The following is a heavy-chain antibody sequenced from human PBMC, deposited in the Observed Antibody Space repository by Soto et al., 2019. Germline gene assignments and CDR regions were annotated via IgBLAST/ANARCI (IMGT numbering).Heavy chain of an antibody. Sequence: QVQLVQSGAEVKKPGASVKVSCKASGYSFTSYYMHWARQAPGHGLQWMGRINPNGGSTTYAQKLQGRVNMTRDTSMSTVYMELSSLRSEDTAVYYCARDTGTNWFDPWGQGTLVTVSS. CDR2: INPNGGST. J-gene: IGHJ5*02. V-gene: IGHV1-46*04. CDR1: GYSFTSYY. D-gene: IGHD1-1*01. CDR3: ARDTGTNWFDP.